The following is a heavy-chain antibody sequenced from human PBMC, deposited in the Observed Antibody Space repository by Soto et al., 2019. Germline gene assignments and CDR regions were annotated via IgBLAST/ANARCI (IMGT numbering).Heavy chain of an antibody. CDR2: IYYSGST. V-gene: IGHV4-30-4*01. D-gene: IGHD1-26*01. CDR1: GGSISSGDYY. J-gene: IGHJ4*02. Sequence: QVQLQESGPGLVKPSQTLSLTCTVSGGSISSGDYYWSWIRQPPGKGLEWIGYIYYSGSTYYNPSLRRRVTISVDTAKNQFSLKLSSVTAADTAVYYCAREGGIVGATTVDYWGQGTLVTVSS. CDR3: AREGGIVGATTVDY.